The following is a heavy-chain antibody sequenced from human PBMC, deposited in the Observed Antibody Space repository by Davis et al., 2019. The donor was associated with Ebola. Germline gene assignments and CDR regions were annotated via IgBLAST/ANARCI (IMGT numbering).Heavy chain of an antibody. CDR1: GFTFSDAW. J-gene: IGHJ4*02. Sequence: PGGSLRLSCAASGFTFSDAWMSLVPQAPGKGLEWVGRIKSKTDGGTIDYVAPVNGRFTISRDDSKNTLYLQMDSLKPEDTAIYYCMAENVGGGYWGPGTLVTVSS. V-gene: IGHV3-15*01. CDR3: MAENVGGGY. D-gene: IGHD3-16*01. CDR2: IKSKTDGGTI.